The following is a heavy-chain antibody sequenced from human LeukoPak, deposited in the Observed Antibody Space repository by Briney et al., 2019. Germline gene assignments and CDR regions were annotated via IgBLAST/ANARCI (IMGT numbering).Heavy chain of an antibody. CDR3: ARHYGSGSYSAFDI. D-gene: IGHD3-10*01. CDR2: IYYSGST. Sequence: SETLSLTCAVYGGSFSGYYWSWIRQPPGKGLEWIGYIYYSGSTNYNPSLKSRVTISVDTSKNQFSLKLSSVTAADTAVYYCARHYGSGSYSAFDIWGQGTMVTVSS. CDR1: GGSFSGYY. J-gene: IGHJ3*02. V-gene: IGHV4-59*08.